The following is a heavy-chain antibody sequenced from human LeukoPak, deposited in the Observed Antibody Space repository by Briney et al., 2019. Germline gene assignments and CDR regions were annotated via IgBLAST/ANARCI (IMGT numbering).Heavy chain of an antibody. Sequence: SETLSLTCAVYGGSFSGYYWSWIRQPPGKGLEWIGSIYHSGSTYYNPSLKSRVTISVDTSRNQFSLNLSSVTAADTAVYYCARHYGPWGQGTLVAVSP. CDR1: GGSFSGYY. CDR2: IYHSGST. J-gene: IGHJ5*02. V-gene: IGHV4-34*01. CDR3: ARHYGP. D-gene: IGHD3-16*01.